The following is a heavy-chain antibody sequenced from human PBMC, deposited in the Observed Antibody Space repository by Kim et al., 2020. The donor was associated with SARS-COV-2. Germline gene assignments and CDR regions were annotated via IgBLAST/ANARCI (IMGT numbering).Heavy chain of an antibody. D-gene: IGHD2-2*01. J-gene: IGHJ4*02. CDR3: ARYHTRGLDY. CDR1: GFTVNNNA. V-gene: IGHV3-53*01. Sequence: GGSLRLSCAASGFTVNNNAMTWVRQAPGKGLEWLSVIHDSGNTFYADSVKGRFAISRDNSKNTVSLQMNTLIAEDTAMYYCARYHTRGLDYWGQGTLVTVSS. CDR2: IHDSGNT.